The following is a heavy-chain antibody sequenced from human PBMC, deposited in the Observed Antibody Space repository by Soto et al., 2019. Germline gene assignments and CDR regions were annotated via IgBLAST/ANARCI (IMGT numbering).Heavy chain of an antibody. Sequence: SETLSLTCTVSGGSISSYYWSWIRQPPGKGLEWIGYIYYSGSTNYNPSLKSRVTISVDTSKNQFSLKLSSVTAADTAVYYCARDYGDHGYYYYGMDVWGQGTTVTVSS. CDR3: ARDYGDHGYYYYGMDV. D-gene: IGHD4-17*01. CDR1: GGSISSYY. CDR2: IYYSGST. J-gene: IGHJ6*02. V-gene: IGHV4-59*01.